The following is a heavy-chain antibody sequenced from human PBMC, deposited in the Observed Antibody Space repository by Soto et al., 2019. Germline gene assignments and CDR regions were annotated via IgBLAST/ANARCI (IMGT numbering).Heavy chain of an antibody. D-gene: IGHD3-3*01. J-gene: IGHJ6*02. CDR3: AKEGAPVLRFLEWLSYYYYYYGMDV. CDR1: GFTFSSYA. V-gene: IGHV3-23*01. CDR2: ISGSGGST. Sequence: GGSLRLSCAASGFTFSSYAMSWVRQAPGKGLEWVSAISGSGGSTYYADSVKGRFTISRDNSKNTLYLQMNSLRAEDTAVYYCAKEGAPVLRFLEWLSYYYYYYGMDVWGQGTTVTVSS.